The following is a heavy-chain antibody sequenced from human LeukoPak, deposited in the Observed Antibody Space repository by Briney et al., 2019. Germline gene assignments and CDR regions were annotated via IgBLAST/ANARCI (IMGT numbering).Heavy chain of an antibody. Sequence: GGSLRVSCAASGFTVSSNYMSWVRQAPGKGLEWVSAIGPSGRSTYYADSVRGRFTISRDNSKNTLYLQMNSLRAEDTAIYYCAKDPMVRGATYDYWGQGTLVTVSS. V-gene: IGHV3-23*01. J-gene: IGHJ4*02. CDR2: IGPSGRST. CDR3: AKDPMVRGATYDY. CDR1: GFTVSSNY. D-gene: IGHD3-10*01.